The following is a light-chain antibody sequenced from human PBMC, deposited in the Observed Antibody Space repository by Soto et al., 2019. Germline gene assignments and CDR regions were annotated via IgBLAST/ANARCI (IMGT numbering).Light chain of an antibody. CDR3: RSYTSSSPLV. CDR2: EVS. V-gene: IGLV2-14*01. CDR1: SSDVGGYNY. J-gene: IGLJ1*01. Sequence: QSALTQPASVSGSPGQSITISCTGTSSDVGGYNYVSWYQQHPGKAPKLMIYEVSNRPSGVSNRFSGSKSGNTASLTISGLQAEDEADYYCRSYTSSSPLVFGTGTKLPVL.